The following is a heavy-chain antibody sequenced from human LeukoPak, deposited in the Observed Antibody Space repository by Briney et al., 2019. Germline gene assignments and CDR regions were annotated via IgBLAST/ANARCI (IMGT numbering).Heavy chain of an antibody. D-gene: IGHD3-10*01. Sequence: SETLSLTCTVSGYSISSGFYWGWIRQPPGKGLEWIGSIHYSGSTDYNPSLKSRVAISGDMSKNQFSLKLSSVTAADTAVYYCVRGFQGSNFDYWGQGTLVTVSS. V-gene: IGHV4-38-2*02. CDR2: IHYSGST. CDR1: GYSISSGFY. CDR3: VRGFQGSNFDY. J-gene: IGHJ4*02.